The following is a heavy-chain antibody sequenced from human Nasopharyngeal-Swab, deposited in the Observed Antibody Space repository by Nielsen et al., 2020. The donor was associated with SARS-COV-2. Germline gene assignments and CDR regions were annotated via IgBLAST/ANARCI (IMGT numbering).Heavy chain of an antibody. D-gene: IGHD2-15*01. CDR2: SSSSNSYT. CDR1: GFTFSDYY. CDR3: VKDYSFALKVEFFDY. Sequence: GGSLRLSCAASGFTFSDYYMYWIRQAPGKGLEWVSYSSSSNSYTNYADSVKGRFTVSRDNAKNSLYLQMNSLRAEDTAVYYCVKDYSFALKVEFFDYWGQGILVTVSS. J-gene: IGHJ4*02. V-gene: IGHV3-11*05.